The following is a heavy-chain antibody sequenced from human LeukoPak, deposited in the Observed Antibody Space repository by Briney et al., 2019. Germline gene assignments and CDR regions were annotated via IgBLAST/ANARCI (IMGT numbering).Heavy chain of an antibody. Sequence: GGSLRLSCAASGFTFSDYAIHWVRQAPGKGLEWVAVISYDGTKKYHADSVKGRFTISRDNSKNTLYLQMNSLRAEDTAVYYCAREPPGGLGYFDYWGQGTLVTVSS. D-gene: IGHD1-26*01. CDR3: AREPPGGLGYFDY. CDR2: ISYDGTKK. CDR1: GFTFSDYA. J-gene: IGHJ4*02. V-gene: IGHV3-30-3*01.